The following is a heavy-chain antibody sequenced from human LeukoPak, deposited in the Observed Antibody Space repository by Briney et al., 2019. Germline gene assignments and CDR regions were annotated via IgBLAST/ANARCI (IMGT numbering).Heavy chain of an antibody. CDR3: ARARYANAWYAFDI. Sequence: SETLSLTCTVSGASVSSYYWSWIRQPPGRGLEWIGYLPHSGSSDSNPSLKSRVTILVDTSKNQFSLKLTSVTAADTAVYCCARARYANAWYAFDIWGQGTMVTVSS. D-gene: IGHD2-2*01. V-gene: IGHV4-59*02. CDR1: GASVSSYY. J-gene: IGHJ3*02. CDR2: LPHSGSS.